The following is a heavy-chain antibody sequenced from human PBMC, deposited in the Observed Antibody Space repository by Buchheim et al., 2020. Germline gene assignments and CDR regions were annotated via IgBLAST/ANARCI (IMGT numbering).Heavy chain of an antibody. J-gene: IGHJ4*02. CDR3: ARDPGIGGGERLDY. CDR1: GFTFSSYG. D-gene: IGHD3-16*01. CDR2: IWYDGSNK. V-gene: IGHV3-33*01. Sequence: QVQLVESGGGVVQPGRSLRLSCAASGFTFSSYGMHWVRQAPGKGLEWVAVIWYDGSNKYYADSVKGRFTISRDNSKNTLYLQMNSLRAEDTAVYYCARDPGIGGGERLDYWGQGTL.